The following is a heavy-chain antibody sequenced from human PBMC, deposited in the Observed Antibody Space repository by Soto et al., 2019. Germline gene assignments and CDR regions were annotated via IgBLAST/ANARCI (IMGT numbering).Heavy chain of an antibody. CDR2: INSDGSST. CDR3: AREGYCSGGSCSPRGWFDP. J-gene: IGHJ5*02. D-gene: IGHD2-15*01. V-gene: IGHV3-74*01. CDR1: VFTFSSYW. Sequence: GPLRLSCAASVFTFSSYWMHWVRQAPGKGLVWVSRINSDGSSTSYADSVKGRFTISRDNAKNTLYLQMNSLRAEDTAVYYCAREGYCSGGSCSPRGWFDPWGQGTLVTVSS.